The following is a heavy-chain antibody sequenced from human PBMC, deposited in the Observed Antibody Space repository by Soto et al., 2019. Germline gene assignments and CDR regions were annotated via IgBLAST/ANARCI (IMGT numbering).Heavy chain of an antibody. Sequence: GESLKISCKGSGYNFDYYWITWVRQMPGKGLEWMGKIDPADSYTDYSPSFQGHVTISFDKSISTAYLQWSSLKASDTAVYYCARGIAARTPPDNWGQGTLVTVSS. CDR1: GYNFDYYW. CDR3: ARGIAARTPPDN. V-gene: IGHV5-10-1*01. J-gene: IGHJ4*02. CDR2: IDPADSYT. D-gene: IGHD6-6*01.